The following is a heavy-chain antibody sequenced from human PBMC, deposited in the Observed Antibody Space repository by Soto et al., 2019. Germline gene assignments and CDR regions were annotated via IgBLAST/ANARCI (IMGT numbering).Heavy chain of an antibody. V-gene: IGHV5-51*01. J-gene: IGHJ6*02. CDR1: GYSFTSYW. Sequence: PGESLKISCKGSGYSFTSYWIGWVRQMPGKGLEWMGIIYPGDSDTRYSPSFQGQVTISADKSISTAYLQWSSLKASDTAMYYCARTAVSSSSPYYYGMDVWGQGTTVTVSS. CDR2: IYPGDSDT. D-gene: IGHD6-6*01. CDR3: ARTAVSSSSPYYYGMDV.